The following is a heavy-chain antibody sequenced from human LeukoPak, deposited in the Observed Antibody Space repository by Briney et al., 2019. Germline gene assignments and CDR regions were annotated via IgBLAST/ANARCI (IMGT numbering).Heavy chain of an antibody. V-gene: IGHV3-30*02. Sequence: PGGSLRLSCAASGFTFSSYWMGWVRQAPGKGLEWVTFIHFDGSDKYYADSVKGRFTVSRDNSRTTLYLQMNSLRTEDTAVYYCAKDPGIAVAGYYMDVWAKGPRSPSP. CDR2: IHFDGSDK. CDR3: AKDPGIAVAGYYMDV. J-gene: IGHJ6*03. D-gene: IGHD6-19*01. CDR1: GFTFSSYW.